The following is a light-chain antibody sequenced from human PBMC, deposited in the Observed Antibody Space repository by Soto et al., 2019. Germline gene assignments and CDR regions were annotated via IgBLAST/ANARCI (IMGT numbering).Light chain of an antibody. J-gene: IGKJ2*01. CDR3: QQYYSTPMYT. CDR2: WVS. CDR1: QSVLYSSNNKNY. V-gene: IGKV4-1*01. Sequence: DIVMTQSPDSLAVSLSERATINCKSSQSVLYSSNNKNYLAWYQQKPGQPPKLLIYWVSTRESGVPDRFSGSGSGTDFTLTISSLQAEDVAVYYCQQYYSTPMYTFGQGTKLEIK.